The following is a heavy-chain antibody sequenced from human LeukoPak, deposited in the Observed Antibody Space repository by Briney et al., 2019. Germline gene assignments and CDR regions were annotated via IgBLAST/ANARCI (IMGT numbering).Heavy chain of an antibody. V-gene: IGHV4-59*01. J-gene: IGHJ4*02. D-gene: IGHD1-7*01. CDR1: GGSISSYY. Sequence: SETLSLTCTVSGGSISSYYWSWIRQPPGKGLEWIGYIYYSGSTNYNPSLKSRVTISVATSKNQFSLKLSSVTAADTAVYYCARAYWNYVTHWGQGTLVTVSS. CDR3: ARAYWNYVTH. CDR2: IYYSGST.